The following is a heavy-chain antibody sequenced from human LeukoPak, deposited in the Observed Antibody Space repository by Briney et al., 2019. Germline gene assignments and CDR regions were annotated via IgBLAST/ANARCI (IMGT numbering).Heavy chain of an antibody. CDR3: ARAYYYDTGGYHYPLDY. CDR2: ISYDGSNK. CDR1: RFTFSRYS. D-gene: IGHD3-22*01. J-gene: IGHJ4*02. Sequence: GGSLRLSCAVSRFTFSRYSMNWARQAPGKGLEWVASISYDGSNKYYAESVKGRFTISRDIPKNTLYLQMNDLRAEDTAVYYCARAYYYDTGGYHYPLDYWGQGTLVTVSS. V-gene: IGHV3-30*03.